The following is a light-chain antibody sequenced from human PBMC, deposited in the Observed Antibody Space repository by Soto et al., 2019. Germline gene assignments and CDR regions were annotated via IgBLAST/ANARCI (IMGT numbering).Light chain of an antibody. Sequence: QLVLTQSPSASASLGASVKLTCTLSSGHSSYAIAWHQQQPEKGPRYLMKLNSDGSHSKGDGIPDRFSGSSSGAERYLTISSLQSEDEADYSCQTWGTGLLVFGGGTKVTVL. CDR3: QTWGTGLLV. CDR1: SGHSSYA. J-gene: IGLJ3*02. V-gene: IGLV4-69*01. CDR2: LNSDGSH.